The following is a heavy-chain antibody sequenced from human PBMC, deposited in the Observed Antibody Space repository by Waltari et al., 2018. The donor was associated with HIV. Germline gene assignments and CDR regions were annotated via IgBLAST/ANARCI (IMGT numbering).Heavy chain of an antibody. Sequence: QVQLVQSGAEVKKPGASVKVSCKASGYTFTGYYMHWVRQAPGQGLEWMGRINPNSGGTNEARQFQGRVTMTRDTSISTAYMGLSRLRSDDTAVYYCAREGARMTTMIYYYYGMDVWGQGTTVTVSS. V-gene: IGHV1-2*06. D-gene: IGHD4-4*01. CDR3: AREGARMTTMIYYYYGMDV. CDR2: INPNSGGT. CDR1: GYTFTGYY. J-gene: IGHJ6*02.